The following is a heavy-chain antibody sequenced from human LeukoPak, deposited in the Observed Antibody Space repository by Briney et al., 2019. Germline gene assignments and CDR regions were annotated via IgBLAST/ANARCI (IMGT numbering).Heavy chain of an antibody. V-gene: IGHV1-69*13. CDR3: AGYDFWSGYNWFDP. Sequence: GASVKVSCKASGGTFSSYAISWVRRAPGQGREWMGGIIPIFGTANYAQKFQGRVTITADESTSTAYMELSSLRSEDTAVYYCAGYDFWSGYNWFDPWGQGTPVTVSS. J-gene: IGHJ5*02. CDR1: GGTFSSYA. D-gene: IGHD3-3*01. CDR2: IIPIFGTA.